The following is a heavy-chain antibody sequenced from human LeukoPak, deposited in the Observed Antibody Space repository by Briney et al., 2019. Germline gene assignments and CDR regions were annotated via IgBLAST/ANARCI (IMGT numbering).Heavy chain of an antibody. Sequence: GRSLRLSCAASGFTFSSYGMHWVRQAPGKGLEWVAVIRYDGSNKYYADSVKGRFTISRDNSKNTLYLQMNSLRAEDTAVYYCARGGNIVVDPVGFDYWGQGTLVTVSS. CDR3: ARGGNIVVDPVGFDY. CDR2: IRYDGSNK. D-gene: IGHD2-15*01. CDR1: GFTFSSYG. J-gene: IGHJ4*02. V-gene: IGHV3-33*01.